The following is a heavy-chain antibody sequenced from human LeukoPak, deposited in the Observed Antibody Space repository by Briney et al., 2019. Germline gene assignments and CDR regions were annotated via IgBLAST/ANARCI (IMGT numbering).Heavy chain of an antibody. D-gene: IGHD2-21*02. CDR2: IYYSGST. CDR1: GGSISSYY. CDR3: ARGMTAEGIDY. J-gene: IGHJ4*02. V-gene: IGHV4-59*01. Sequence: PSETLSLTCTVSGGSISSYYWSWTRQPPGKGLEWIGYIYYSGSTNYNPSLKSRVTISVDTSKNQFSLKLSSVTAADTAVYYCARGMTAEGIDYWGQGTLVTVSS.